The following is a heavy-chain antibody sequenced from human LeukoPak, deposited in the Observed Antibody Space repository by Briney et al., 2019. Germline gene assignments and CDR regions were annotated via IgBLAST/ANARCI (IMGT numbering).Heavy chain of an antibody. CDR3: AKDKSGIQLWVTFLDY. Sequence: GGSLRLSCAASGFTVSSNYMSWVRQAPGKGLEWVSVIYSGGSTYYADSVKGRFTISRDNSKNTLYLQMNSLRAEDTAVYYYAKDKSGIQLWVTFLDYWGQGTLVTVSS. V-gene: IGHV3-53*01. D-gene: IGHD5-18*01. J-gene: IGHJ4*02. CDR2: IYSGGST. CDR1: GFTVSSNY.